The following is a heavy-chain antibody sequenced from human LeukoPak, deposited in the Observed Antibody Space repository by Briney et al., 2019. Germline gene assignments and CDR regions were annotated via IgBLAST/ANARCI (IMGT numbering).Heavy chain of an antibody. CDR3: ARGYSNPNFDY. D-gene: IGHD4-11*01. CDR1: GGSISSGGYY. Sequence: SETLSLTCTVSGGSISSGGYYWSWIRQPPGKGLEWIGYIYHSGSTYYNPSLKSRVTISIDTSKSQFSLKLSSVTAADTAVYYCARGYSNPNFDYWGQGTLVTVSS. CDR2: IYHSGST. V-gene: IGHV4-30-2*01. J-gene: IGHJ4*02.